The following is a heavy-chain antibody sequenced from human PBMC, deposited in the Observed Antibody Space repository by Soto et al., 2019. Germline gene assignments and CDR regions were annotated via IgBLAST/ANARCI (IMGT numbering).Heavy chain of an antibody. Sequence: SDTLSLTCTVSGDSITSSTYFWGLVRQPPGKGLEWIGSIYYSGSTYYNPSLKSRVTISVDTSKNHFSLKLSSVTAADTAVYYCARHLGEGYFDYWGQGTLVTVS. V-gene: IGHV4-39*01. CDR2: IYYSGST. J-gene: IGHJ4*02. CDR3: ARHLGEGYFDY. CDR1: GDSITSSTYF.